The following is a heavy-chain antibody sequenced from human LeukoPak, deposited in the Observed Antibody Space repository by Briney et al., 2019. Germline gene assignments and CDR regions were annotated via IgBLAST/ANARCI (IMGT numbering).Heavy chain of an antibody. Sequence: GGSLRLSCAASGFTFSSYGMHWVRQAPGKGLEWVAVIWYDGSIKYYADSVKGRFTISRDNPKNTLYLQMNSLRAEDTAVYYCARVGSGSYFLDGFDIWGQGTMVTVSS. CDR1: GFTFSSYG. CDR3: ARVGSGSYFLDGFDI. CDR2: IWYDGSIK. J-gene: IGHJ3*02. V-gene: IGHV3-33*01. D-gene: IGHD1-26*01.